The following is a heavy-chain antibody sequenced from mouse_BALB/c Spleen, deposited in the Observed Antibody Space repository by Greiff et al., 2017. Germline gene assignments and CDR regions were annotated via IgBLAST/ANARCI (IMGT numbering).Heavy chain of an antibody. CDR1: GYSITSGYY. Sequence: EVKLVESGPGLVKPSQSLSLTCSVTGYSITSGYYWNWIRQFPGNKLEWMGYISYDGSNNYNPSLKNRISITRDTSKNQFFLKLNSVTTEDTATYYCARDGYYVSYYAMDYWGQGTSVTVSS. CDR3: ARDGYYVSYYAMDY. D-gene: IGHD2-3*01. V-gene: IGHV3-6*02. J-gene: IGHJ4*01. CDR2: ISYDGSN.